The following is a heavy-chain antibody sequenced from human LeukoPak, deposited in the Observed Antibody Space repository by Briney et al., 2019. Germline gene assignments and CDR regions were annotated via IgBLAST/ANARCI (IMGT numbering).Heavy chain of an antibody. J-gene: IGHJ4*02. CDR2: INPNSGGT. Sequence: GASVTVSCKAPGYTFTGYYMHWVGQAPGQGMEWMGWINPNSGGTNYAQKFQGRVTITRDTSISTAYMELSRLRSDDTAVYYCARSPIQLWPENVFFYYWGQGTLVTVSS. D-gene: IGHD5-18*01. V-gene: IGHV1-2*02. CDR3: ARSPIQLWPENVFFYY. CDR1: GYTFTGYY.